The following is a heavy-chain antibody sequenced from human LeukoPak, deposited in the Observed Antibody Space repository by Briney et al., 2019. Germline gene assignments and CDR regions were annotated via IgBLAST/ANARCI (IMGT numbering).Heavy chain of an antibody. CDR1: GFTFSNYY. V-gene: IGHV3-74*01. Sequence: GGSLRLSCVGSGFTFSNYYLHWVRQAPGKGLVWVSRIYSDGSSTSYADSVKGRFTISRDNAKNTLYLQMNSLRAEDTAVYYCAREYYDILTGYHGAFDIWGQGTMVTVSS. J-gene: IGHJ3*02. CDR3: AREYYDILTGYHGAFDI. CDR2: IYSDGSST. D-gene: IGHD3-9*01.